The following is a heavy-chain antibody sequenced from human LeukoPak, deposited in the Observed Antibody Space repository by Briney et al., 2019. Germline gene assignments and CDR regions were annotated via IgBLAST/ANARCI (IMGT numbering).Heavy chain of an antibody. J-gene: IGHJ4*02. CDR2: IWSDGSVK. Sequence: GRSLRLSCAASGFTFSSYGMHWVRQAPGKGLEWLAVIWSDGSVKRYADSVKGRFTISRDNSKNTVDLQMESLRAEDTAIYYCAKDLHNWNSVGVHWGQGTLVTVSS. V-gene: IGHV3-33*06. CDR3: AKDLHNWNSVGVH. CDR1: GFTFSSYG. D-gene: IGHD1-1*01.